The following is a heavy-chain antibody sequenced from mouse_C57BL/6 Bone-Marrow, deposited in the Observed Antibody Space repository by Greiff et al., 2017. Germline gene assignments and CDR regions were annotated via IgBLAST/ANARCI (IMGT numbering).Heavy chain of an antibody. CDR2: IDPSDSYT. Sequence: QVQLQQPGAELVMPGASVKLSCKASGYTFTSYWMHWVKQRPGQGLEWIGEIDPSDSYTNYNQKFKGKSTLTVDKSSSTAYMQLISLTSEDSAVYYCARSLATQYFDVWGTGTTVTVSS. J-gene: IGHJ1*03. D-gene: IGHD1-1*01. V-gene: IGHV1-69*01. CDR3: ARSLATQYFDV. CDR1: GYTFTSYW.